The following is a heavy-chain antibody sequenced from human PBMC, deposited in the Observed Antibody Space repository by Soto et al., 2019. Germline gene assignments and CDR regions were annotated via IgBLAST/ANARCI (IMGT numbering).Heavy chain of an antibody. CDR2: IIPILGRA. Sequence: QVQLVQSGAEVKKPGSSVKVSCKASGGTFSSYTISWVRQAPGQGLEWMGRIIPILGRANYAQTFQGRVTITADKSTSTAYMELSRLRSEDKAVYYCARAEAVADIYYYYYYMDVWGKGTTVTVSS. D-gene: IGHD6-19*01. CDR3: ARAEAVADIYYYYYYMDV. J-gene: IGHJ6*03. CDR1: GGTFSSYT. V-gene: IGHV1-69*08.